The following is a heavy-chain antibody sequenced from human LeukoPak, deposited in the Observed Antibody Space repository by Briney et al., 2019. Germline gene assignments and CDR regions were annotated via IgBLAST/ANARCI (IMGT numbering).Heavy chain of an antibody. D-gene: IGHD3-22*01. CDR1: GYTLTELS. J-gene: IGHJ4*02. CDR2: FDPEDGET. CDR3: ATIVVVITTTPRELNFDY. Sequence: ASVKVSCKVSGYTLTELSMHWVRQAPGKGLEWMGGFDPEDGETIYAQKFQGRVTMTEDTSTDTAYMELSSLRSEDTAVYYCATIVVVITTTPRELNFDYWGQGTLVTVS. V-gene: IGHV1-24*01.